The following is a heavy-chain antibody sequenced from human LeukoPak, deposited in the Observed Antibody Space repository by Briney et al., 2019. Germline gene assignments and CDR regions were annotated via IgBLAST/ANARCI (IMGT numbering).Heavy chain of an antibody. CDR1: GFTFSSYS. CDR3: ARRRGGSGSYYKFGFDP. Sequence: GGSLRLSCAASGFTFSSYSMNWVRQAPGKGLEWLSSISSSSSYIYYADSVKGRFTISRDNAKNSLYLQMNSLRAEDTAVYYCARRRGGSGSYYKFGFDPWGQGTLVTVSS. J-gene: IGHJ5*02. D-gene: IGHD3-10*01. V-gene: IGHV3-21*04. CDR2: ISSSSSYI.